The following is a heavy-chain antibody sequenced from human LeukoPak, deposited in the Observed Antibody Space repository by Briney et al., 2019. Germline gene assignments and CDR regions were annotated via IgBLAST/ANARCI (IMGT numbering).Heavy chain of an antibody. CDR1: GGSFSGYY. J-gene: IGHJ4*02. CDR3: ARGQLGIAVAGTSH. D-gene: IGHD6-19*01. Sequence: SETLSPTCAVYGGSFSGYYWSWIRQPPGKGLEWIGEINHSGSTNYNPSLKSRVTISVDASKNQFSLKLSSVTAADTAVYYCARGQLGIAVAGTSHWGQGTLVTVSS. CDR2: INHSGST. V-gene: IGHV4-34*01.